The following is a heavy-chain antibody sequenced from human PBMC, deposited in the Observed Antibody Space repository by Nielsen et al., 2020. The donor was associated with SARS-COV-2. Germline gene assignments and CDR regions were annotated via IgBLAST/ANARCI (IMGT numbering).Heavy chain of an antibody. D-gene: IGHD6-19*01. CDR3: TRRVAGGTMDV. V-gene: IGHV3-23*01. J-gene: IGHJ6*02. CDR2: IGVSGGGT. Sequence: GESLKLSCAASRFTLSNFAMNWVRQAPGKGLEWVSTIGVSGGGTYYADSLKGRFTISRDNSKNTLYLQMNSLGADDTAIYYCTRRVAGGTMDVWGQGTTVTVSS. CDR1: RFTLSNFA.